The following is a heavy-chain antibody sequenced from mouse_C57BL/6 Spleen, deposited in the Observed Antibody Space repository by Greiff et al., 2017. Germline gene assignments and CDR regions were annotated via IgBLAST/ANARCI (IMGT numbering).Heavy chain of an antibody. J-gene: IGHJ2*01. D-gene: IGHD2-5*01. CDR1: GYTFTDYY. CDR3: ATYYSNYVYFDY. Sequence: QVQLQQSGAELVRPGASVKLSCKASGYTFTDYYINWVKQRPGQGLEWIARIYPGSGNTYYNEKFKGKATLTAEKSSSTAYMQLSSLTSEDSAVYFCATYYSNYVYFDYWGQGTTLTVSS. V-gene: IGHV1-76*01. CDR2: IYPGSGNT.